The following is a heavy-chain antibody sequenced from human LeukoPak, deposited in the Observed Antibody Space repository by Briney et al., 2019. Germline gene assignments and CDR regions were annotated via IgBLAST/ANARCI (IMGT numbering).Heavy chain of an antibody. CDR2: ISAYNGDT. CDR3: ARDYYGSGSYYKPFDY. V-gene: IGHV1-18*01. Sequence: ASVKVSCKASGYTFTSYGISWVRQAPGQGLEWMGWISAYNGDTNYAQKFQGRVTISADESTSTAYMELSSLKSEDTAVYYCARDYYGSGSYYKPFDYWGQGTLVTVSS. J-gene: IGHJ4*02. D-gene: IGHD3-10*01. CDR1: GYTFTSYG.